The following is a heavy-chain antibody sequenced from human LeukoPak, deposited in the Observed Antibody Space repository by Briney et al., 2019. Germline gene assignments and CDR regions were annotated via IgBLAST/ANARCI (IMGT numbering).Heavy chain of an antibody. Sequence: PSETLSLTCTVSGGSISSSSYYWGWIRQPPGKGLEWIGSIYYSGSTYYNPSLKSRVTISVDTSKNQFSLKLSSVTAADTAVYYCARVGYDSSGYGYHDAFDIWGQGTMVTVSS. CDR3: ARVGYDSSGYGYHDAFDI. CDR2: IYYSGST. CDR1: GGSISSSSYY. D-gene: IGHD3-22*01. J-gene: IGHJ3*02. V-gene: IGHV4-39*07.